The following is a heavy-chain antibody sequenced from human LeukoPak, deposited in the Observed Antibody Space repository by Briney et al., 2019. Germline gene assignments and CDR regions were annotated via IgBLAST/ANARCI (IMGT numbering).Heavy chain of an antibody. CDR2: VFYSGST. V-gene: IGHV4-39*01. CDR1: GGSININTFF. CDR3: VRQSRIFGVTRPGYMDV. J-gene: IGHJ6*03. Sequence: SESLSLTCGVSGGSININTFFWGGVRQPPGKGLEGIGNVFYSGSTMYNPSLKRRVTMSIDTSKSQFSLSLSSVTAADTAMYWCVRQSRIFGVTRPGYMDVWGKGIMVSVSS. D-gene: IGHD3-3*01.